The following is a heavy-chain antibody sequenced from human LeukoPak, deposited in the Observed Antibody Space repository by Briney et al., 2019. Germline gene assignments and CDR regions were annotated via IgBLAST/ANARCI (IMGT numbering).Heavy chain of an antibody. J-gene: IGHJ4*02. V-gene: IGHV1-2*02. CDR2: INPNSGGT. D-gene: IGHD6-19*01. CDR1: GYTFTGYY. Sequence: ASVKVSCKASGYTFTGYYMHWVRQAPGQGLEWMGWINPNSGGTNSAQKFQGRVTMTRDTSISTAHMELSRLRSDDTAVYYCARVGSDSSGWRRFDYWGQGTLVTVSS. CDR3: ARVGSDSSGWRRFDY.